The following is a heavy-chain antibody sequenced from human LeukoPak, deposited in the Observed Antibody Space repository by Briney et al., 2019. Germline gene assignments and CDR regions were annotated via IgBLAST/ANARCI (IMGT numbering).Heavy chain of an antibody. CDR2: IYHSGST. J-gene: IGHJ4*02. CDR1: GGSISSGGYS. CDR3: ARRNSWYDFDY. Sequence: SQTLSLTCAVSGGSISSGGYSWSWIRQPPGKGLEWIGYIYHSGSTYYNPSLKSRVTISVDRSKNQFSLKLSSVTAADTAVYYCARRNSWYDFDYWGQGTLVTDSS. D-gene: IGHD6-13*01. V-gene: IGHV4-30-2*01.